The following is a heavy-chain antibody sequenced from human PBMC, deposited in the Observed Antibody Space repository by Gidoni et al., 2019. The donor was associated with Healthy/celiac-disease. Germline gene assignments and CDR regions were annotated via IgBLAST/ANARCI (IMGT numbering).Heavy chain of an antibody. D-gene: IGHD4-4*01. Sequence: QVQLQQWGAGLLKPSETLSLTCAVYGGSFSGYYWSWIRQPPGKGLEWIGEINHSGSTNYNPSLKSRVTISVDTSKNQFSLKLSSVTAADTAVYYCARDPMTTARRFDYWGQGTLVTVS. CDR1: GGSFSGYY. CDR3: ARDPMTTARRFDY. CDR2: INHSGST. J-gene: IGHJ4*02. V-gene: IGHV4-34*01.